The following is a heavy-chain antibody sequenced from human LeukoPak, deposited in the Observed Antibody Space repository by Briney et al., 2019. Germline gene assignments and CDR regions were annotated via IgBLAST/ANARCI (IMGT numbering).Heavy chain of an antibody. D-gene: IGHD1-26*01. CDR2: IYYSGST. CDR3: ARRGANSGSYSHFDL. Sequence: PSETLSLTCTVSGGSISSYVWNWIRQPPGKGLEWIGSIYYSGSTNYNPSLKSRVTISLDTSKNKFSLKLRSVTAADTAVYYCARRGANSGSYSHFDLWGRGTLVTVPS. J-gene: IGHJ2*01. CDR1: GGSISSYV. V-gene: IGHV4-59*01.